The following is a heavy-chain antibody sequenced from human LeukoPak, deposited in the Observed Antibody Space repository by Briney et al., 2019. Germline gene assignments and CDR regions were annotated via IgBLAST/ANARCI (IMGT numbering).Heavy chain of an antibody. Sequence: GGSLRLSCAASGFTFSSYGMHWVRQAPGKGLEWVAVIWYDGNNKYYADSVKGRLTISRDNSKNTLYLQMNSLRDEDTAVYYCARVHYSGSGSYYPYYHYGMDVWGQGTTVTVSS. V-gene: IGHV3-33*01. CDR1: GFTFSSYG. J-gene: IGHJ6*02. CDR3: ARVHYSGSGSYYPYYHYGMDV. CDR2: IWYDGNNK. D-gene: IGHD3-10*01.